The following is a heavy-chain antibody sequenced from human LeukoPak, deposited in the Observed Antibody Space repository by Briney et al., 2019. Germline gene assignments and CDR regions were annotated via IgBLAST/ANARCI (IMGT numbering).Heavy chain of an antibody. Sequence: GGSLRLSCIDPGYSFGEYAMRCVRESLGEGVERAGFIRSKACGGTTEYAASVKGRFTISRDDSKSIAYLQMNSLKTEDTAVYYCTRLMRLDAFDIWGQGTMVTVSS. V-gene: IGHV3-49*04. J-gene: IGHJ3*02. CDR2: IRSKACGGTT. CDR1: GYSFGEYA. CDR3: TRLMRLDAFDI.